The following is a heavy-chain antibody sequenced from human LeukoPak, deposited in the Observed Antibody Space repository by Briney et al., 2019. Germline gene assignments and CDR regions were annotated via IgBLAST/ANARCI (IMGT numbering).Heavy chain of an antibody. V-gene: IGHV3-30*04. CDR1: GFSFRSYT. D-gene: IGHD5-12*01. CDR3: TTPPIYYSGYQ. Sequence: PGRSLRLSCAASGFSFRSYTMHWVRQAPGKGPDWVASLSHDGSNKYYADSVKDRFTISRDNSKNTLYLNMDSLRTDDTATYYCTTPPIYYSGYQWGQGTLVTVSS. J-gene: IGHJ4*02. CDR2: LSHDGSNK.